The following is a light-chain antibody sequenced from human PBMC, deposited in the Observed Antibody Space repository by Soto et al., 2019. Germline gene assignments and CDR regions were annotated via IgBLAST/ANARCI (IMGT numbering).Light chain of an antibody. J-gene: IGKJ4*01. CDR3: QQYNSYPLT. Sequence: DIQMTQSPSTLSASVGDRVTIACRASQSISSWLAWYQQKSGKAPKPLIYKASSLESGVPSRFSGSGSGTEFTLTISSLQPDDFATYYCQQYNSYPLTFGGGTKVEIK. CDR2: KAS. V-gene: IGKV1-5*03. CDR1: QSISSW.